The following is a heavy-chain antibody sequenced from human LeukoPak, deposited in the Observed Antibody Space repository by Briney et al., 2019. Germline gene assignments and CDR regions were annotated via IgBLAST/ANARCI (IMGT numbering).Heavy chain of an antibody. Sequence: GGSLRLSCAASGFTFDDYAMHWVRQAPGKGLEWVSGISWSSGSIGYADSVKGRFTISRDNAKNSLYLQMNSLRAEDTALYYCAKDTGFTAVSPHSDYWGQGTLATVSS. V-gene: IGHV3-9*01. CDR3: AKDTGFTAVSPHSDY. CDR1: GFTFDDYA. CDR2: ISWSSGSI. J-gene: IGHJ4*02. D-gene: IGHD4-23*01.